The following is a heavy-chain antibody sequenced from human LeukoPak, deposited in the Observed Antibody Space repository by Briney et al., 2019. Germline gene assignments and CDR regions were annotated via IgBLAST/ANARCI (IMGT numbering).Heavy chain of an antibody. J-gene: IGHJ4*02. Sequence: ASVKVSCKASGYTFTSYGISWVRQAPGQGLEWMGWISAYNGNTNYAQKLQGRVTMTTDTSTSTAYMELRSLRSDDTAVYYCARIIVVVVAATVSSLDHWGQGTLVTVSS. D-gene: IGHD2-15*01. CDR3: ARIIVVVVAATVSSLDH. CDR2: ISAYNGNT. CDR1: GYTFTSYG. V-gene: IGHV1-18*01.